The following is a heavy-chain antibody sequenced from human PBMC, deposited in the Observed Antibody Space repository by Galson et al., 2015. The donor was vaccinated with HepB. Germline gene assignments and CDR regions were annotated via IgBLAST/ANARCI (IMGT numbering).Heavy chain of an antibody. V-gene: IGHV3-11*06. Sequence: SLRLSCAVSGFTFSDYYMSWIRQAPGKGLEWISYISSSSLYTNYADSVKGRFTISRDNAKNSLYLQISSARAEDTALYYCARVADADYGDHSHFDSWGQGTLVTVSS. CDR1: GFTFSDYY. J-gene: IGHJ4*02. D-gene: IGHD4-17*01. CDR3: ARVADADYGDHSHFDS. CDR2: ISSSSLYT.